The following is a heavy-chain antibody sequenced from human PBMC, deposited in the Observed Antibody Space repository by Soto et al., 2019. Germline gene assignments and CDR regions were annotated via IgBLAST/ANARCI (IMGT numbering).Heavy chain of an antibody. CDR3: QTVKWIELRRLDY. D-gene: IGHD1-7*01. V-gene: IGHV3-15*07. J-gene: IGHJ4*02. CDR1: GFIISDAW. CDR2: IKKKSDGGTT. Sequence: PGGSLRLSCAASGFIISDAWMTWVRQSPGKRLEWVGRIKKKSDGGTTDYAAPVKGRFTISRDDSKNTVYLQMSSLETEDTAVYACQTVKWIELRRLDYWGQGTLVTV.